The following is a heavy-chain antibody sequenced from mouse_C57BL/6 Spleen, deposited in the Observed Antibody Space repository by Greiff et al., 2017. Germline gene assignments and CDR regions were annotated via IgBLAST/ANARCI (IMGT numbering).Heavy chain of an antibody. CDR1: GFSLTSYG. CDR3: AKLKLNGYFDY. V-gene: IGHV2-3*01. CDR2: IWGDGST. Sequence: VKLQESGPGLVAPSQSLSITCTVSGFSLTSYGVSWVRQPPGKGLEWLGVIWGDGSTNYHSALISRLSISKDNSKSQVYLKLNSLQTEDTTTYYFAKLKLNGYFDYWGKGTTLTVSS. J-gene: IGHJ2*01.